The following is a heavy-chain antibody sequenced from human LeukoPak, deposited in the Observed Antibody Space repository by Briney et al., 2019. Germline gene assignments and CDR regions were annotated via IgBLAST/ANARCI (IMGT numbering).Heavy chain of an antibody. D-gene: IGHD6-19*01. CDR3: AKDQWLVLNY. CDR1: GLTFDDYG. CDR2: INWNGGST. Sequence: GGSLRLSCAASGLTFDDYGMSWVRQAPGKGLEWVSGINWNGGSTGYADSVKGRFTISRDNSKNTLYLQMNSLRSDDTALYYCAKDQWLVLNYWGQGTLVTVSS. J-gene: IGHJ4*02. V-gene: IGHV3-20*04.